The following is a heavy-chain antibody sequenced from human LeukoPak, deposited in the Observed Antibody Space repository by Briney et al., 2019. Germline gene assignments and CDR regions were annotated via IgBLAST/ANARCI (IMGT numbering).Heavy chain of an antibody. CDR1: GSSISSSNW. J-gene: IGHJ4*02. V-gene: IGHV4-28*05. Sequence: PSDTLSLTCAVSGSSISSSNWWGWIRQPPGKGLEWIGYIYYSGSIYYDPSLKSRVTMSVDTSKNQFSLNLSSVTAVDTAVYYCARSESEWDPFDYWGQGTLVTVSS. CDR2: IYYSGSI. CDR3: ARSESEWDPFDY. D-gene: IGHD1-26*01.